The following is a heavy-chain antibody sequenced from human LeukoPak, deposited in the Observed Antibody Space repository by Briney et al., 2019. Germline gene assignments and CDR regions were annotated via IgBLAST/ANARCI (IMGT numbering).Heavy chain of an antibody. D-gene: IGHD3-10*01. CDR2: IYYSGST. Sequence: SETLSLTCTVSGGSISSCSYYWGWIRQPPGKGLEWIGSIYYSGSTYYNPSLKSRVTISVDTSKNQFSLKLSSVTAADTAVYYCARHGSLLRDIWFGELISYWGQGTLVTVSS. CDR3: ARHGSLLRDIWFGELISY. V-gene: IGHV4-39*01. CDR1: GGSISSCSYY. J-gene: IGHJ4*02.